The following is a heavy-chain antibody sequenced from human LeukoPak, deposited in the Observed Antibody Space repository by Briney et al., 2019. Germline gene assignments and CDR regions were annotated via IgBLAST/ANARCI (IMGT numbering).Heavy chain of an antibody. V-gene: IGHV1-46*01. CDR3: ARSPTSYDVLTGYYGLYFDS. CDR1: GYTFAAYY. CDR2: INPDGDYA. J-gene: IGHJ4*02. D-gene: IGHD3-9*01. Sequence: ASVKVSCKASGYTFAAYYVHWVRQAPGQGLDWMGIINPDGDYASYAQKFQGRVAMTTDMSTNTVYMELTSLRSEDTAVYYCARSPTSYDVLTGYYGLYFDSWGRGTLVTVSS.